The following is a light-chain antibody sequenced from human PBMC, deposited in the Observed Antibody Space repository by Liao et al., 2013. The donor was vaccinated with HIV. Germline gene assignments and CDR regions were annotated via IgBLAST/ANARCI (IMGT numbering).Light chain of an antibody. CDR1: KLGDKY. J-gene: IGLJ1*01. Sequence: SYELTQAPSVSVSPGQTARITCSGDKLGDKYVSWYQQRPGRSPVLVIYQDTKRPSGIPERFSGSNFGNTATLTISGTQAMDEADYYCLTWDNNHYVFGPGTKVTVL. CDR2: QDT. CDR3: LTWDNNHYV. V-gene: IGLV3-1*01.